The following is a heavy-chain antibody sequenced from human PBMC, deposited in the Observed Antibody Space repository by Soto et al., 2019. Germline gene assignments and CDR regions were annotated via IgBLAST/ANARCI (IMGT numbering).Heavy chain of an antibody. CDR2: IIPIFGTA. CDR3: AGAGIVGVDNWCFDL. CDR1: GGTFSSYA. V-gene: IGHV1-69*12. J-gene: IGHJ2*01. Sequence: QVQLVQSGAEVKKPGSSVKVSCKASGGTFSSYAISWVRQAPGQGLEWMGGIIPIFGTANYAQKFQGRVTITADESTSTAYIELSSLRSEDTAVYYCAGAGIVGVDNWCFDLWGRGTLVTVSS. D-gene: IGHD3-22*01.